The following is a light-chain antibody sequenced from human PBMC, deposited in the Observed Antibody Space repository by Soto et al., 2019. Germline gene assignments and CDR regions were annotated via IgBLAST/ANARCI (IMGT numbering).Light chain of an antibody. CDR1: QGINNY. CDR2: AAS. CDR3: QKYNNVPWT. V-gene: IGKV1-27*01. Sequence: DIQMTQSPSSLSASVGDRVTITCRASQGINNYLAWYQQKPVKVPRLLIYAASTLQSGVPPRFSGSVSGTYFTLTISSLQPEDFAAYYGQKYNNVPWTFGQGTKVDIK. J-gene: IGKJ1*01.